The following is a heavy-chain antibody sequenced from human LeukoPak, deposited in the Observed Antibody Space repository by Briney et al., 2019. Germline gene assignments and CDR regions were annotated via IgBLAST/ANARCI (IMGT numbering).Heavy chain of an antibody. D-gene: IGHD3-3*01. Sequence: PSQTLSLTCAVSGGSISSGGYSWSCIRQPPGKGLEWTGYIYHSGSTYYNPSLKSRVTISVDRSKNQFSLKLSSVTAADTAVYYCATSPYYDFWSGYAAWGQGTLVTVSS. CDR3: ATSPYYDFWSGYAA. V-gene: IGHV4-30-2*01. CDR1: GGSISSGGYS. J-gene: IGHJ4*02. CDR2: IYHSGST.